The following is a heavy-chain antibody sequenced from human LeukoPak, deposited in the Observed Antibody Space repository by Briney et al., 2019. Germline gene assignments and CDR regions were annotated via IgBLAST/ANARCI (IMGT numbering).Heavy chain of an antibody. D-gene: IGHD3-16*02. J-gene: IGHJ4*02. CDR1: GYTITGYY. CDR3: ARGGYVWGSYRRDFDY. V-gene: IGHV1-2*02. CDR2: INPNSGGT. Sequence: ASVKVSCKASGYTITGYYMHWVRQAPGQGLEWTGWINPNSGGTNYAQKFQGRVTMTRDTSISTAYMELSRLRSDDTAVYYCARGGYVWGSYRRDFDYWGQGTLVTVSS.